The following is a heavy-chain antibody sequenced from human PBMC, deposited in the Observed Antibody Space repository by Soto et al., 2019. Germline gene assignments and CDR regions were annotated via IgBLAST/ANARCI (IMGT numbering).Heavy chain of an antibody. J-gene: IGHJ4*02. CDR3: AKPVYDYVWGSYRYTGYFDY. V-gene: IGHV3-23*01. D-gene: IGHD3-16*02. CDR2: FSGSGGST. CDR1: GFTFSSYA. Sequence: EVQLLESGGGLVQPGGSLRLSCAASGFTFSSYAMSWVRQAPGKGLEWVSAFSGSGGSTYYADSVKGRFTISRDNSKNTLYLQMNSLRAEDTAVYYCAKPVYDYVWGSYRYTGYFDYWGQGTLVTVSS.